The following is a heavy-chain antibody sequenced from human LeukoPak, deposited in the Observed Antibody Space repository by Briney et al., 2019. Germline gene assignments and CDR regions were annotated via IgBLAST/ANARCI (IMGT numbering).Heavy chain of an antibody. CDR1: GFTFSSYA. J-gene: IGHJ4*02. D-gene: IGHD5-24*01. CDR3: ANPQDGPRDY. CDR2: IRGNGGST. Sequence: GGSLRLSCAASGFTFSSYAMSWVRQAPGKGLEWVSAIRGNGGSTYYADSVKGRFTISRDNSKNTLYLQMNSLRAEDTAVYYWANPQDGPRDYWGQGTLDSVS. V-gene: IGHV3-23*01.